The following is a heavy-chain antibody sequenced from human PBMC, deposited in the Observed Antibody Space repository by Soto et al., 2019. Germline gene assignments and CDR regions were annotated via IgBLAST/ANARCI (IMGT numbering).Heavy chain of an antibody. D-gene: IGHD6-13*01. CDR3: AKQTSDSTWHGGIDY. CDR1: GDSVSSNTAA. J-gene: IGHJ4*02. CDR2: TYYRSKWHN. V-gene: IGHV6-1*01. Sequence: SQTLSLTCAISGDSVSSNTAAWNWIRQSPSRGLEWLGRTYYRSKWHNDYAVSVKSRIIINPDTSKNHVSLQLNSVTPEDTAIYYFAKQTSDSTWHGGIDYWGQGTMVTVSS.